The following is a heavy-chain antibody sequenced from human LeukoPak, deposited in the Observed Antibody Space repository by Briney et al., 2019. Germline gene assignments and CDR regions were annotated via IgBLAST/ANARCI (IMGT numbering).Heavy chain of an antibody. CDR3: TTAIQLWPYFDY. D-gene: IGHD5-18*01. CDR2: IKSKTDGGTT. CDR1: EFTFTNAR. V-gene: IGHV3-15*01. J-gene: IGHJ4*02. Sequence: KPGGSLRLSCAASEFTFTNARMNWVRDAPGKGLEWVGRIKSKTDGGTTDYAAPVKGRFTISRDDSKNTLYLQMNSLKTEDTAVYYCTTAIQLWPYFDYWGQGTLVTVSS.